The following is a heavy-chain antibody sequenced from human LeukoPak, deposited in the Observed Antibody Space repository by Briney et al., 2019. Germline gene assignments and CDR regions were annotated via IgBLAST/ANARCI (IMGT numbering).Heavy chain of an antibody. J-gene: IGHJ6*02. V-gene: IGHV4-34*01. CDR1: GGSFSGYY. D-gene: IGHD6-19*01. CDR3: ARDEAVAGSDYYYGMDV. Sequence: SETLSLTCAVYGGSFSGYYWSWIRQPPGKGLEWIGEINHSGSTNYNPSLKSRVTISVDTSKNQFSLKVSSVTAADTAVYYCARDEAVAGSDYYYGMDVWGQGTTVTVSS. CDR2: INHSGST.